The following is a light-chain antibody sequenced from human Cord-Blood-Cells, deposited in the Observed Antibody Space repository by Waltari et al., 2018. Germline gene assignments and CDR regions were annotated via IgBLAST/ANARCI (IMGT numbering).Light chain of an antibody. V-gene: IGKV3-15*01. CDR3: QQYNNWPPVYT. CDR2: GAS. Sequence: EIVMTQSPATLSVSPGERATRPCRASQSVSSNLAWYQQKPGQAPRLLIYGASTRATGIPARFSVSGSGTEFTLTISSLQSEDFAVYYCQQYNNWPPVYTFGQGTKLEIK. J-gene: IGKJ2*01. CDR1: QSVSSN.